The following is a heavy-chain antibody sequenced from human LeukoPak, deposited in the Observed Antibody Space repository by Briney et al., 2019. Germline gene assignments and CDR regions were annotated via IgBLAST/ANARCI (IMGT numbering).Heavy chain of an antibody. V-gene: IGHV5-51*01. D-gene: IGHD6-13*01. Sequence: KVSCKASGYTFTSYWIGWVRQMPGKGLEWMGIIYPGDSDTRYSPSFQGQVTISADKSISTAYLQWSSLKASDTAMYYCARLSSRYYYYMDVWGKGTTVTVSS. CDR2: IYPGDSDT. J-gene: IGHJ6*03. CDR1: GYTFTSYW. CDR3: ARLSSRYYYYMDV.